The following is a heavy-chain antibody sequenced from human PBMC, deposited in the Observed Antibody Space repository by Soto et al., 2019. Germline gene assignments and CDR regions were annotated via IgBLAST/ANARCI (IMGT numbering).Heavy chain of an antibody. CDR2: VSASGLNT. D-gene: IGHD1-7*01. CDR1: GFTFSTYA. CDR3: AKDRPRRNSGYCFDY. J-gene: IGHJ4*02. V-gene: IGHV3-23*01. Sequence: EVQLLESGGKLVQPGGSLTLSCAASGFTFSTYAMAWVRQAPGKGLEWVSGVSASGLNTDYADPVKGRFYISRDNSKNTVSLHMNSLRAEDTVLYYFAKDRPRRNSGYCFDYWGQGTPVTVSS.